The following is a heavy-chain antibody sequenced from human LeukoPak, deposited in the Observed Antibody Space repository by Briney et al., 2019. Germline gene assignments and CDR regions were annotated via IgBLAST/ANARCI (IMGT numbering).Heavy chain of an antibody. J-gene: IGHJ5*02. Sequence: TGGSLRPSCSASGFTFSNAWMSWVRQAPGKGLEWVGRIKSNTDGGTTAYAAPVKGRFTISRDDSKNTLYLQMNSLKTEDTAVYYCTSLVVVIRNWFDPWGQGTLVTVSS. D-gene: IGHD3-22*01. CDR2: IKSNTDGGTT. CDR3: TSLVVVIRNWFDP. V-gene: IGHV3-15*01. CDR1: GFTFSNAW.